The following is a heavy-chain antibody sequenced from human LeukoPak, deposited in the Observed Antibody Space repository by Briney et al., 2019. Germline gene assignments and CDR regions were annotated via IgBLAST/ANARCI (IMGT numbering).Heavy chain of an antibody. J-gene: IGHJ4*02. V-gene: IGHV1-69*06. CDR2: IIPIFGTA. CDR3: ARDYYDSSGYPGLFDY. D-gene: IGHD3-22*01. Sequence: VASVKVSCKASGYTFTSYYMHWVRQAPGQGLEWMGGIIPIFGTANYAQKFQGRVTITADKSTSTAYMELSSLRSEDTAVYYCARDYYDSSGYPGLFDYWGQGTLVTVSS. CDR1: GYTFTSYY.